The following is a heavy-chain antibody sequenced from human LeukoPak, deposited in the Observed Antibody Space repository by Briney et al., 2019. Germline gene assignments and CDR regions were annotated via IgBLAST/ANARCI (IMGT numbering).Heavy chain of an antibody. CDR2: IYYTGNT. V-gene: IGHV4-39*01. CDR3: ARQTGSGLFTLP. Sequence: SETLSLSCTVSGVSISSSNSYWGRIRQPPGKGLEWIGSIYYTGNTYYNASLKSRATISIDTSKNQISLRLTPVTATDTAMYYCARQTGSGLFTLPGGQGTLVTVSS. D-gene: IGHD3/OR15-3a*01. J-gene: IGHJ4*02. CDR1: GVSISSSNSY.